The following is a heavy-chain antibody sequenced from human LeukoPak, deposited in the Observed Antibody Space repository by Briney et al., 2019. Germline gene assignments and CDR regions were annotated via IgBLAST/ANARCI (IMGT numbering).Heavy chain of an antibody. CDR2: ISSSSSYI. Sequence: GGSLRLSCAASGFTFSSYSMNWVRQAPGKGLEWVSSISSSSSYIYYADSVKGRFTISRDNAKNSLYLQMNSLRAEDTAVYYCARDIRGYQPQGGYYFDYWGQGTLVTVSS. D-gene: IGHD2-2*01. CDR1: GFTFSSYS. V-gene: IGHV3-21*01. CDR3: ARDIRGYQPQGGYYFDY. J-gene: IGHJ4*02.